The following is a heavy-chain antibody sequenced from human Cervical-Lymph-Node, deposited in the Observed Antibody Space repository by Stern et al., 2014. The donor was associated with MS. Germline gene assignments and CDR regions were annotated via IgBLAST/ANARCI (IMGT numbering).Heavy chain of an antibody. V-gene: IGHV3-72*01. CDR1: GFSFSDFY. CDR3: SRDSSVDY. J-gene: IGHJ4*02. CDR2: SRTKAKSYTT. Sequence: EVQLVESGGGLVQPGGSLRLSCAASGFSFSDFYMDWVRQAPGKGLEWVGRSRTKAKSYTTDYAASVKGRFTISRDDSKNSLYLQMNSLKTEDTAVYYCSRDSSVDYWGPGTLVTVSS.